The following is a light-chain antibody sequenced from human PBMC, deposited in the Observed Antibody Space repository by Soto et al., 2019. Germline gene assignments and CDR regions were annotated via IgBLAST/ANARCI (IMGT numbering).Light chain of an antibody. V-gene: IGKV1-5*01. CDR2: DAS. CDR1: QSISSW. J-gene: IGKJ1*01. Sequence: DIQMTQSPSSVSASVGDRVTITCRASQSISSWLAWYQQKPGKAPKLLIYDASSLESGVPSRFSGSGSGTEFTLTISSLQPDDFATYYCQQYNSSPWTFXQGTKVDI. CDR3: QQYNSSPWT.